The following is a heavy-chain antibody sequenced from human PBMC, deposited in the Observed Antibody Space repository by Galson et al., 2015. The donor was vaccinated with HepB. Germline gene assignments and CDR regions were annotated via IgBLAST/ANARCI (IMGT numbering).Heavy chain of an antibody. CDR3: ARDRDPYCSGGSCYFLPFDY. CDR1: GGTFSSYT. J-gene: IGHJ4*02. D-gene: IGHD2-15*01. V-gene: IGHV1-69*10. Sequence: SVKVSCKASGGTFSSYTISWVRQAPGQGLEWMGGIIPIFGIANYAQKFQGRVTITADKSTSTAYMELSSLRSEDTAVYYCARDRDPYCSGGSCYFLPFDYWGQGTLVTVSS. CDR2: IIPIFGIA.